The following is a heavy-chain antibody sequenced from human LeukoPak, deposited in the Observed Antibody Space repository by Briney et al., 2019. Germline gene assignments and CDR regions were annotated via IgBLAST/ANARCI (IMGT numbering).Heavy chain of an antibody. Sequence: GGSLRLSCAASGFTVSSNYMNWVRQAPGKGLEWVPVIYDGGSTDYADSVKGRFTISRDNSKNMLYLQMNSLRAEDTAVYYCARGYSYGYIRYWGQGTLVTVSS. D-gene: IGHD5-18*01. CDR3: ARGYSYGYIRY. CDR2: IYDGGST. J-gene: IGHJ4*02. CDR1: GFTVSSNY. V-gene: IGHV3-66*01.